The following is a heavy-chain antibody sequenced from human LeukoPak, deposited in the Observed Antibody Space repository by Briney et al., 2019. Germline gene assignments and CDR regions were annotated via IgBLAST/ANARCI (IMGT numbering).Heavy chain of an antibody. J-gene: IGHJ4*02. V-gene: IGHV3-21*01. CDR2: ISSSSSYI. Sequence: KPGGSLRLSCAASGFTFSSYSMNWVRQAPGKGLEWVSSISSSSSYIYYADSVNGRFTISRDNAKNSLYLQMNSLRAEDTTVYYCARGSGGSCYRYWGQGTLVTVSS. CDR1: GFTFSSYS. CDR3: ARGSGGSCYRY. D-gene: IGHD2-15*01.